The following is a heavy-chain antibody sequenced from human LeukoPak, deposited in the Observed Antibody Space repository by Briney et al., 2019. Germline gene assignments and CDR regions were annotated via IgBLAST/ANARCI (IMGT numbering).Heavy chain of an antibody. J-gene: IGHJ5*02. D-gene: IGHD5-18*01. CDR1: GFTFSSYG. CDR3: AKDARRGLAGYSLRGNWFDP. V-gene: IGHV3-30*02. Sequence: PGGSLRLSCAASGFTFSSYGMHWVRQAPGKGLEWVAFIRYDGSNKYYADSVKGRFTISRDNSKNTLYLQMNSLRAEDTAVYYCAKDARRGLAGYSLRGNWFDPWGQGTLVTVSS. CDR2: IRYDGSNK.